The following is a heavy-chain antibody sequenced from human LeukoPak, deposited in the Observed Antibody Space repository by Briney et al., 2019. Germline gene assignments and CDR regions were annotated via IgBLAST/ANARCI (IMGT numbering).Heavy chain of an antibody. CDR3: ARRSRDGWYFDY. V-gene: IGHV3-23*01. Sequence: QPGGSLRLSCAASGFTFSSYAMSWVRQAPGKGLEWVSAISGSGGSTYYADSVKGRFTISRDNSKNTLFLQMNSLGAEDTAVYYCARRSRDGWYFDYWGQGTLVTVSS. CDR1: GFTFSSYA. CDR2: ISGSGGST. J-gene: IGHJ4*02. D-gene: IGHD5-24*01.